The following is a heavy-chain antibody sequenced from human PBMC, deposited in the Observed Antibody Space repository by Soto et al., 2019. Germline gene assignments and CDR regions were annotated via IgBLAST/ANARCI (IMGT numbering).Heavy chain of an antibody. J-gene: IGHJ3*02. V-gene: IGHV1-2*04. CDR2: INPNSGGT. D-gene: IGHD3-16*01. CDR3: ARYLGGNDAFDI. CDR1: GYTFTGYY. Sequence: ASVKVSCKASGYTFTGYYMHWVRQAPGQGLEWMGWINPNSGGTNYAQKFQGWVTMTSDTSISTAYMELSRLRSDDTAVYYCARYLGGNDAFDIWGQGAMVTVSS.